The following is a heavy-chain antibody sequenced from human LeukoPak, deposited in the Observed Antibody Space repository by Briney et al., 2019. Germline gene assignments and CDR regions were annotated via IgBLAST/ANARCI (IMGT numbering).Heavy chain of an antibody. D-gene: IGHD4-23*01. CDR2: ISGYNGHP. Sequence: ASVKVSCKASGYTFSRYGIGWVRQAPGQGLERMGWISGYNGHPKYAQYFQDRLTLTTDTSTRTAYMELRSLRSDDTAVYYCAREDDYGGNFYYFNFWGQGTLVTVSS. V-gene: IGHV1-18*01. CDR1: GYTFSRYG. CDR3: AREDDYGGNFYYFNF. J-gene: IGHJ4*02.